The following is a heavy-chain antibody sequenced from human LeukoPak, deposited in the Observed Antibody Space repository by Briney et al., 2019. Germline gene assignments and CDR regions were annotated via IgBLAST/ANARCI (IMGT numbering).Heavy chain of an antibody. CDR2: IIPIFGTA. CDR1: GGTFSSYA. Sequence: SVKVSCKASGGTFSSYAISWVRQAPGQGLEWMGGIIPIFGTANYAQKFQGRVTITADESTSTAYMELSSLRSEDTAVYYCARDFETSIFGVVIGRGAIDYWGQGTLVTVSS. J-gene: IGHJ4*02. CDR3: ARDFETSIFGVVIGRGAIDY. V-gene: IGHV1-69*13. D-gene: IGHD3-3*01.